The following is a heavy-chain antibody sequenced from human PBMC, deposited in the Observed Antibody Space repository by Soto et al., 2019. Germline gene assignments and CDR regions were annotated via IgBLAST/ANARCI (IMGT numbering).Heavy chain of an antibody. J-gene: IGHJ4*02. Sequence: SETLSLTCAVSGGSISTTDWGSWVRQPPGKGPEWIGEVYHSGSFNYNPSLKSRLTISVDKSKNQFSLKLSSVTVADTAVYYCATGPEYSSRWFSNWGQGTLVTVSS. V-gene: IGHV4-4*02. CDR3: ATGPEYSSRWFSN. CDR1: GGSISTTDW. CDR2: VYHSGSF. D-gene: IGHD6-13*01.